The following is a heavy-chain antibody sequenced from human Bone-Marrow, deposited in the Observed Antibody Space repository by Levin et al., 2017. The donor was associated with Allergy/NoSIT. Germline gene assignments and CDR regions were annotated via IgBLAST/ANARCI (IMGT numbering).Heavy chain of an antibody. CDR3: ARGGGRQYYDFWSGYSGYYYYGMDV. CDR1: GGSISSYY. D-gene: IGHD3-3*01. J-gene: IGHJ6*02. CDR2: IYYSGST. Sequence: ESLKISCTVSGGSISSYYWSWIRQPPGKGLEWIGYIYYSGSTNYNPSLKSRVTISVDTSKNQFSLKLSSVTAADTAVYYCARGGGRQYYDFWSGYSGYYYYGMDVWGQGTTVTVSS. V-gene: IGHV4-59*01.